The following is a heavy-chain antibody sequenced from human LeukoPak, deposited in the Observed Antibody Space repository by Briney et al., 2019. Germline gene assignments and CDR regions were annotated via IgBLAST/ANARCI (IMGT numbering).Heavy chain of an antibody. V-gene: IGHV1-69*05. CDR3: ATYCSSTSCHFDFDY. CDR2: IIPIFGTA. J-gene: IGHJ4*02. CDR1: GGTFSGYA. Sequence: GASVKVSCKASGGTFSGYAFSWVRQAPGQGLEWMGGIIPIFGTANYAQKFQGRVTITTDESTSTAYMELSSLRSEDTAVYYCATYCSSTSCHFDFDYWGQGTLVTVSS. D-gene: IGHD2-2*01.